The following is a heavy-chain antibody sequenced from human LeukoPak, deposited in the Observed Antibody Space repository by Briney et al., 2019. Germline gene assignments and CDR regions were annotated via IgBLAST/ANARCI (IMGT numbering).Heavy chain of an antibody. CDR2: ISYDGSNK. V-gene: IGHV3-30*03. CDR1: GFTFSSYG. CDR3: ARDTYDILTGYYKWAFDI. Sequence: GGSLRLSCAASGFTFSSYGMHWVRQAPGKGLEWVAVISYDGSNKYYADSVKGRFTISRGNAKNSLYLQMNSLRAEDTAVYYCARDTYDILTGYYKWAFDIWGQGTMVTVSS. J-gene: IGHJ3*02. D-gene: IGHD3-9*01.